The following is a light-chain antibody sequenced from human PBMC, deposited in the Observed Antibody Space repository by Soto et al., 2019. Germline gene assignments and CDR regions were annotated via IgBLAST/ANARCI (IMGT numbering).Light chain of an antibody. J-gene: IGKJ1*01. CDR2: DAS. Sequence: EVVMTQSPATMSVSPVEIATLSWWASHGVNNNLAGYQQKPGQAPSLLIYDASSRATGIPARFSGSGSGTEFTLTISSLQSEDFAVYYCQQYHNWPAFGQGT. CDR1: HGVNNN. CDR3: QQYHNWPA. V-gene: IGKV3D-15*01.